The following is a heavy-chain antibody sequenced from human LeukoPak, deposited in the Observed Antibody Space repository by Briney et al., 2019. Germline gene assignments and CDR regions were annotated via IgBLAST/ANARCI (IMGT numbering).Heavy chain of an antibody. J-gene: IGHJ4*02. D-gene: IGHD5-12*01. CDR1: GFPFSNSW. CDR3: VRDGGVSGYDLLDY. V-gene: IGHV3-74*01. Sequence: PGGSLRLSCAASGFPFSNSWVHWVRQAPGKGLVWVSRISGDGGSTEYADSVKGRFAISRDNAKNTLYLQMNSLRAEDTAVYYCVRDGGVSGYDLLDYWGQGTLVTVSS. CDR2: ISGDGGST.